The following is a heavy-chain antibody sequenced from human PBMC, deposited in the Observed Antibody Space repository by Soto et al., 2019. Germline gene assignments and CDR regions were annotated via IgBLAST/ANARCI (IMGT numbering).Heavy chain of an antibody. CDR2: FDPEDGET. CDR3: ATDSFWSGYYKLDY. D-gene: IGHD3-3*01. J-gene: IGHJ4*02. V-gene: IGHV1-24*01. CDR1: GYTLTELS. Sequence: ASVKVSCKVSGYTLTELSMHWVRQAPGKGLEWMGGFDPEDGETIYAQKFQGRVTMTEDTSTDTAYMELSSLRSEDTAVYYCATDSFWSGYYKLDYWGQGTLVTVSS.